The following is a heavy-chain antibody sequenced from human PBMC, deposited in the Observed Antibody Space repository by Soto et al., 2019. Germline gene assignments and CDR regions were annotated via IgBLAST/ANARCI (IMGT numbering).Heavy chain of an antibody. Sequence: HPGGSLRLSCTASGFTFKNFWISWLRQAPGKGLEWVANIKQDGSEKYYLDSVKGRFTISRDNAKNSLYLQMNSLRAEDTAVYYCARDRVRYYGSGRDDGMDVWGQGTTVTVSS. D-gene: IGHD3-10*01. CDR1: GFTFKNFW. CDR2: IKQDGSEK. V-gene: IGHV3-7*01. CDR3: ARDRVRYYGSGRDDGMDV. J-gene: IGHJ6*02.